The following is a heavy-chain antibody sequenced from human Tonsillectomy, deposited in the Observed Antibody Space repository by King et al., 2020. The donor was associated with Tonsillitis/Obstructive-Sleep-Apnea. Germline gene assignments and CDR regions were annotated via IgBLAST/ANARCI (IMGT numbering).Heavy chain of an antibody. D-gene: IGHD3-22*01. CDR3: ARDFYDRSGYWGDYFDY. J-gene: IGHJ4*02. Sequence: VQLVESGGGVVQPGRSLRLSCAASGFTFGSYVMHWVRQAPGKGLDWVAVVSYDGSNKDYTDSVKGRFTISRDNSKNTLYLQMNSLRAEDTAVYYCARDFYDRSGYWGDYFDYWGQGTLVTVSS. CDR2: VSYDGSNK. CDR1: GFTFGSYV. V-gene: IGHV3-30*04.